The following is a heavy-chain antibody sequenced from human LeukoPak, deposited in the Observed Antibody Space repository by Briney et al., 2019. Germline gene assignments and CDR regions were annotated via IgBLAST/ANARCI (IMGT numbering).Heavy chain of an antibody. CDR3: ARGPYYAGFNY. CDR2: INHSGST. CDR1: GGSFSDYH. Sequence: PSETLSLTCAVYGGSFSDYHWSWIRQPPGKGLEWIGEINHSGSTNYNPSLKSRVTISVDTSKNQFSLKLSSVTAADTAVYYCARGPYYAGFNYWGQGTLVTVSS. D-gene: IGHD2/OR15-2a*01. V-gene: IGHV4-34*01. J-gene: IGHJ4*02.